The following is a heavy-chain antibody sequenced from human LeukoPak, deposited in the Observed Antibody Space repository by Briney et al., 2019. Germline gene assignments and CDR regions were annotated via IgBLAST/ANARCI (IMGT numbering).Heavy chain of an antibody. CDR3: APLGVLISGYRAFDI. D-gene: IGHD3-3*01. CDR1: GFTFSIYA. V-gene: IGHV3-23*01. J-gene: IGHJ3*02. Sequence: PGGSLRLSCAASGFTFSIYAMSWVRQAPGKGLEWVSAISGSGGSTYYADSVKGRFTISRDNAKTSLYLQMNSLRAEDTAVYYCAPLGVLISGYRAFDIWGQGTMVAVSS. CDR2: ISGSGGST.